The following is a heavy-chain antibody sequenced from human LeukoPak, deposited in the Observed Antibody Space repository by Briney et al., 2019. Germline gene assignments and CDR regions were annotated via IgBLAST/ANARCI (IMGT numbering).Heavy chain of an antibody. CDR2: ISAYNGNT. Sequence: ASVKVSCKASGYTFTSYGISWVRQAPGQGLEWMGWISAYNGNTNYAQKLQGRVTMTTDTSTSTAYMELRSLRSDDTAVYYCARDLGTTPTLLYYYYGMDVWAKGPRSPSP. J-gene: IGHJ6*02. CDR3: ARDLGTTPTLLYYYYGMDV. V-gene: IGHV1-18*01. CDR1: GYTFTSYG. D-gene: IGHD2-15*01.